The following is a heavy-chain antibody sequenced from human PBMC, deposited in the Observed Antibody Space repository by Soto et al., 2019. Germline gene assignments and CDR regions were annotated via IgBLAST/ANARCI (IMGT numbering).Heavy chain of an antibody. V-gene: IGHV3-11*01. J-gene: IGHJ6*01. CDR3: ARVRFGEWGYAMDV. CDR1: GLTFSDCY. D-gene: IGHD3-10*01. CDR2: ISSSGSSI. Sequence: QVQLVEAGEGMDKPGGSLGLSCAASGLTFSDCYMNWIRQAPGKGLEWVSYISSSGSSINYAGSVKGRFTISRDNAKNSLYLQMNSLRAEDTAMYYCARVRFGEWGYAMDVW.